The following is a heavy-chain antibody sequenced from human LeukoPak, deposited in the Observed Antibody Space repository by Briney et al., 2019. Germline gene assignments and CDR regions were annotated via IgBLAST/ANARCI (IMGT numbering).Heavy chain of an antibody. CDR3: AKNQGQWLVPVDY. J-gene: IGHJ4*02. V-gene: IGHV3-30*18. CDR2: ISYDGSNK. Sequence: PGRSLRLSCAASGFTFSSYGMHWVRQAPGKGLEWVAVISYDGSNKYNADSVKGRFTISRDNSKNTLYLQMNSLRAEDTALYYCAKNQGQWLVPVDYWGQGTLVTVSS. D-gene: IGHD6-19*01. CDR1: GFTFSSYG.